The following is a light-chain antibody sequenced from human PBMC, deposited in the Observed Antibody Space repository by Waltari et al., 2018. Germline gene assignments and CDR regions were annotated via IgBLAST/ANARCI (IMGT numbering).Light chain of an antibody. V-gene: IGLV1-51*01. CDR3: ATWDNSLREVV. CDR1: ISNIGNYY. J-gene: IGLJ2*01. CDR2: DNN. Sequence: QSVLTQPPSVSASPGQKVTISSSGSISNIGNYYVSWYHQLPGAAPRLLIYDNNKRPSGMPDRFSASKSGTSATLGITGLQIGDEADYYCATWDNSLREVVFGGGTKLTVL.